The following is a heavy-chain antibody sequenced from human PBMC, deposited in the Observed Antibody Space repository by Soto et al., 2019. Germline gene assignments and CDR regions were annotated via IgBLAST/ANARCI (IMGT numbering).Heavy chain of an antibody. CDR3: ARLLEGVGTTNDDYHYYDINV. V-gene: IGHV5-51*01. Sequence: PGESLKISCKGSGYSFSTYWIGWVRQMSGQGLEWMGIIYPGDSDTRYSPSFQGQVTISADKSISTAYLQWSSLKASDTAMYYCARLLEGVGTTNDDYHYYDINVWGQGTTVTVSS. CDR2: IYPGDSDT. J-gene: IGHJ6*02. CDR1: GYSFSTYW. D-gene: IGHD1-26*01.